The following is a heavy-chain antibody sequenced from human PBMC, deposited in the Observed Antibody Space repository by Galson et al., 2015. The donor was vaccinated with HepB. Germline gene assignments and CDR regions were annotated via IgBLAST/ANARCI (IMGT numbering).Heavy chain of an antibody. D-gene: IGHD3-10*01. J-gene: IGHJ1*01. CDR2: MNPNSGNT. CDR3: ARGPYYGSGRRAIGTAVYLYFQH. CDR1: GYTFTSYD. Sequence: SVKVSCKASGYTFTSYDINWVRQATGQGLEWMGWMNPNSGNTGYAQKFQGRVTMTRNTSISTAYMELSSLRSEDTAVYYCARGPYYGSGRRAIGTAVYLYFQHWGQGTLVTVSS. V-gene: IGHV1-8*01.